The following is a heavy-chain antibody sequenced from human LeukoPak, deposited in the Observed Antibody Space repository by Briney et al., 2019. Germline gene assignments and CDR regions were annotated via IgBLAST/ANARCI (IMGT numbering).Heavy chain of an antibody. Sequence: GESLRLSCAASGFTFSSYGMHWVRQAPGKGLEWVALISYDGSNEYYADSVKGRFTISRDKSKNTLYLQMNSLRAEDTAAYYCAKDRSSSWTWTIDYWGQGTLVTVSS. D-gene: IGHD6-13*01. V-gene: IGHV3-30*18. J-gene: IGHJ4*02. CDR3: AKDRSSSWTWTIDY. CDR2: ISYDGSNE. CDR1: GFTFSSYG.